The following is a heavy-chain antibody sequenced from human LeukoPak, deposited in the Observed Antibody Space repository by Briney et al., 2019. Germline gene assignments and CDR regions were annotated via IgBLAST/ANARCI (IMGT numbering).Heavy chain of an antibody. J-gene: IGHJ4*02. CDR3: ARGVDQQQLVEENYYFDY. Sequence: ASVKVSCKASGYTFTSYDINWVRQATGQGLEWTGWMNPNSGNTGSAQKFQGRVTMTRNPSISTAYMELSSLRSEDTAVYYCARGVDQQQLVEENYYFDYWGQGTLVTVSS. CDR1: GYTFTSYD. V-gene: IGHV1-8*01. CDR2: MNPNSGNT. D-gene: IGHD6-13*01.